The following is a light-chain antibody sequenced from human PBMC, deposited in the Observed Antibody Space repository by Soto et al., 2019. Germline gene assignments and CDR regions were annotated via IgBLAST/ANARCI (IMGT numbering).Light chain of an antibody. CDR2: DDN. CDR3: GSWDSSLSAYV. CDR1: ISNIGGNS. Sequence: QSLLTQPPSVSAAPGQKGTISCSGSISNIGGNSVSWYRQLPGTAPKLLIYDDNKRPSGIPDRFSGSKSGTSATLGITGFQTGDEADYYCGSWDSSLSAYVFGTGTKVTVL. V-gene: IGLV1-51*01. J-gene: IGLJ1*01.